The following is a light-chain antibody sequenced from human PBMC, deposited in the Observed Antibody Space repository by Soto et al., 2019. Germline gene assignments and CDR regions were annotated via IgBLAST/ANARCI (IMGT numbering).Light chain of an antibody. J-gene: IGKJ1*01. Sequence: DIVMTQSPDSLAVSLGERATINCKSSQSVLYSSNNKNYLAWYQQKPGQPPKLLIYWASTRESGVPDRFSGSGSGTQYPLTISSLQAEDVAIYYCQQSYTTPRTFGRGTKVEIK. CDR1: QSVLYSSNNKNY. V-gene: IGKV4-1*01. CDR2: WAS. CDR3: QQSYTTPRT.